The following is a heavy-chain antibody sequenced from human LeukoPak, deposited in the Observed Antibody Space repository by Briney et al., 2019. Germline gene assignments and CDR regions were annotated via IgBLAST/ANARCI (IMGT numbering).Heavy chain of an antibody. D-gene: IGHD4-11*01. J-gene: IGHJ4*02. V-gene: IGHV1-18*01. Sequence: ASVKVSCKASGYTFTSYGISWVRQAPGQGLEWMGWISAYNGNTNYAQKLQGRVTMTTDTSTSTAYMELRSLRSDDTAVYYCARDKSFYSNGEISDYWGQGTLVTVSS. CDR1: GYTFTSYG. CDR3: ARDKSFYSNGEISDY. CDR2: ISAYNGNT.